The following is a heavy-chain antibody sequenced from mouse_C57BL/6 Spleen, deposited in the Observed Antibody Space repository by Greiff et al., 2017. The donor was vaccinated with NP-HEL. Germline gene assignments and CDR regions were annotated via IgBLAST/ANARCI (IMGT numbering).Heavy chain of an antibody. Sequence: QVQLKQSGPELVKPGASVKISRKASGYAFSSSWMNWVKQRPGKGLEWIGRIYPGDGDTNYNGKFKGKATLTADKSSSTAYMQLSSLTSEDSAVYFCASDHYYGSSYGFAYWGQGTLVTVSA. J-gene: IGHJ3*01. V-gene: IGHV1-82*01. CDR3: ASDHYYGSSYGFAY. CDR2: IYPGDGDT. CDR1: GYAFSSSW. D-gene: IGHD1-1*01.